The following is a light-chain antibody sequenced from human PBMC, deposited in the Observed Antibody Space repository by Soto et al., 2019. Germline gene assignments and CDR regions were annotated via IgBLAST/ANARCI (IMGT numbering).Light chain of an antibody. CDR3: SSFTRSSSYV. CDR2: DVT. CDR1: SSDFAIYNS. Sequence: QSALTQPASVSGSPGQSITLLCTGTSSDFAIYNSVSWYQQHPGKAPKLMIHDVTNRPSGVSGRFSGSRSGNTASLTISGLQAEDEADYYCSSFTRSSSYVFGPGTQVPVL. V-gene: IGLV2-14*01. J-gene: IGLJ1*01.